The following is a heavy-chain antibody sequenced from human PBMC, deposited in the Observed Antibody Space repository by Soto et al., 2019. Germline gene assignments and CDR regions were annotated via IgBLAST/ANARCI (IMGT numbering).Heavy chain of an antibody. J-gene: IGHJ3*02. D-gene: IGHD2-2*01. CDR1: SGSISSSNW. Sequence: SETLSLTCAVSSGSISSSNWWSWVHQPPGKGLEWIGEIYHSGSTNYNPSLKSRVTISVDKSKNQFSLKLSSVTAADTAVYYCARVGYCSSTSCYVFLGAFDIWGQGTMVTVSS. CDR2: IYHSGST. V-gene: IGHV4-4*02. CDR3: ARVGYCSSTSCYVFLGAFDI.